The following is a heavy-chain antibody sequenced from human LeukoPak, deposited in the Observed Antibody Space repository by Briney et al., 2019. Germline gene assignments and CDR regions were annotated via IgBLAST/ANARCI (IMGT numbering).Heavy chain of an antibody. CDR2: IYYSGST. D-gene: IGHD3-22*01. CDR1: GGSISSSSYY. V-gene: IGHV4-39*01. CDR3: ATRPGYYDSSGYVFNY. Sequence: SETLSLPCTVSGGSISSSSYYWGWIRQPPGTGLEWIGSIYYSGSTYYNPSLKSRVTISVDTSKNQFSLKLSSVTAADTAVYYCATRPGYYDSSGYVFNYWGQGTLVTVSS. J-gene: IGHJ4*02.